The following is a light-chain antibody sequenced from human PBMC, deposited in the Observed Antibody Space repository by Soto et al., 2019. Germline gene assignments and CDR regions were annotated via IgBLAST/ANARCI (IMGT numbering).Light chain of an antibody. Sequence: IQLTQSPSSLSASVGDRDTITCRAGQTISDYLNWYQQKPGTAPKLLIYAASTLQSGVPSRFSGSRSGTDFTLTISSLNPEDVATYYCQQTFSAPSITFGKGTRMEIK. J-gene: IGKJ5*01. CDR1: QTISDY. CDR3: QQTFSAPSIT. CDR2: AAS. V-gene: IGKV1-39*01.